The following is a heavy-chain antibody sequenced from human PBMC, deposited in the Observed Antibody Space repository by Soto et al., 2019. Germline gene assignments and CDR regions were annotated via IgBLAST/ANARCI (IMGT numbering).Heavy chain of an antibody. V-gene: IGHV3-53*04. CDR3: ARDLPYSSGWRNDY. CDR2: IYSGGST. CDR1: GFTVSSNY. J-gene: IGHJ4*02. Sequence: EVQLVESGGGLVQPGGSLRLSCAASGFTVSSNYMSWVRQAPGKGLEWVSVIYSGGSTYYADSVKGRFTISRHNSKNTLYLQMNGLRAEDTAVYYCARDLPYSSGWRNDYWGQGTLVTVSS. D-gene: IGHD6-19*01.